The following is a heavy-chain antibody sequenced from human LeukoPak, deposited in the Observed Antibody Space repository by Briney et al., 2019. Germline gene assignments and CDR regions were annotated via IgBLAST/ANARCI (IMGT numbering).Heavy chain of an antibody. CDR3: VKSRRVGANQRGLFDY. CDR1: GFTFSNYA. J-gene: IGHJ4*02. V-gene: IGHV3-23*01. CDR2: VSGSGRNT. Sequence: GGSLRLSCAGSGFTFSNYAMTWVRRAPGKGLEWASSVSGSGRNTFYPDSVEGRFTISRDNSKNTVYLQMNSLRVDDTAVYYCVKSRRVGANQRGLFDYWGQGTLVTVSP. D-gene: IGHD1-26*01.